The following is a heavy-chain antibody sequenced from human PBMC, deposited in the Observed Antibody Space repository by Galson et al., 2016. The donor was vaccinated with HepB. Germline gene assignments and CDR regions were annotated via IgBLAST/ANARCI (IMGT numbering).Heavy chain of an antibody. D-gene: IGHD5-24*01. J-gene: IGHJ4*02. CDR2: ISAHNGDT. CDR3: ARDRDRSLDY. CDR1: GYTFTTNG. Sequence: SVKVSCKASGYTFTTNGISWVRQAPGQGLEWMGWISAHNGDTNSPQKLQGRATLTTDTSTRTAYMELRSLKSDDTAVYYCARDRDRSLDYWGQGTLVTVSS. V-gene: IGHV1-18*04.